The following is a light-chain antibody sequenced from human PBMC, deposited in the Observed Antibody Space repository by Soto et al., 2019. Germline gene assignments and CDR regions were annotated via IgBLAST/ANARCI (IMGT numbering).Light chain of an antibody. CDR3: QQYNSYPRT. J-gene: IGKJ1*01. CDR1: QAIGSF. Sequence: DIQMTQSPSSLSVSVGDRVTITCRASQAIGSFLGWFQQKPGKAPKSLIYAASTLQVGVPSRFSSSGSGTDFILTISSLQPEDFATYYCQQYNSYPRTFGQGTKVEIK. CDR2: AAS. V-gene: IGKV1-16*01.